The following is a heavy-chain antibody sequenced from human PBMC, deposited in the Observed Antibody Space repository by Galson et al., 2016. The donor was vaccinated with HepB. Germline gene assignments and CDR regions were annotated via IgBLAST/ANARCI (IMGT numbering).Heavy chain of an antibody. CDR2: ISGSGTNT. Sequence: SLRLSCAASGFAFSSYAMNWVRQAPGKGLEWVSVISGSGTNTYYADSVKGRFIISRDNSKSTLYLQMNSLRAEDTAVYYCAKDRPRVQAMTGGLLPRSPFDIWGQGTTVTVSS. J-gene: IGHJ3*02. CDR1: GFAFSSYA. D-gene: IGHD3-10*01. V-gene: IGHV3-23*01. CDR3: AKDRPRVQAMTGGLLPRSPFDI.